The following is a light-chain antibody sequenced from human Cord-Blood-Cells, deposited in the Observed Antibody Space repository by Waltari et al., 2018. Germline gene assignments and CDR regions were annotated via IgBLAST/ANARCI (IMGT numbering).Light chain of an antibody. Sequence: DIVMTPSPDSLAVSLGERATLNCKSSQSVLYSSNNKNYLAWYQQKPGQPPKLLIYWASTRESGVPDRFSGSGSGTDFTLTISSLQAEDVAVYYCQQYYSTPPTFGPGTKVDIK. CDR2: WAS. CDR1: QSVLYSSNNKNY. CDR3: QQYYSTPPT. V-gene: IGKV4-1*01. J-gene: IGKJ3*01.